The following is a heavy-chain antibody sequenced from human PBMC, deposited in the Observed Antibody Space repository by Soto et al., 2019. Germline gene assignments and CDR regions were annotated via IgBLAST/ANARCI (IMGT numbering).Heavy chain of an antibody. D-gene: IGHD4-17*01. Sequence: SGPLSLTCGVAGTSISTYYWSWIRQHAGKGLEHIGRIYTSGSTSYNPSLKSRVTMSMDTSQTQIYLQLRSVTAADTAVYYWARVGGDEFGDSGCFHYWGQGTLVT. V-gene: IGHV4-4*07. CDR1: GTSISTYY. J-gene: IGHJ4*02. CDR3: ARVGGDEFGDSGCFHY. CDR2: IYTSGST.